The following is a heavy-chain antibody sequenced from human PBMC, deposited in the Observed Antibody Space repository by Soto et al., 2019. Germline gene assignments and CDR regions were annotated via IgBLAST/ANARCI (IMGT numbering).Heavy chain of an antibody. D-gene: IGHD5-12*01. CDR3: ARPVREYSRVWRYYYYYMDV. CDR1: GGSISSSSYY. J-gene: IGHJ6*03. Sequence: PSETLSLTCTVSGGSISSSSYYWGWIRQPPGKGQEWIGSIYYSGSTYYNPSLKSRVTISVDTSKNQFTLKLSSVTAADTAVYYCARPVREYSRVWRYYYYYMDVWGKGTTVTVSS. V-gene: IGHV4-39*01. CDR2: IYYSGST.